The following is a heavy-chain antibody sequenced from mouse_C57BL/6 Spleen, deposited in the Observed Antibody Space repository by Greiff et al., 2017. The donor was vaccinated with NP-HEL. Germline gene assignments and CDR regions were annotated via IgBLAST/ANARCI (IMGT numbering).Heavy chain of an antibody. Sequence: EVQLQQSGPELVKPGASVKISCKASGYTFTDYYMNWVKQSHGKSLEWIGDINPNNGGTSYNQKFKGKATLTVDKSSSTAYMELRSLTSEDSAVYYCARVDGSSYYFDYWGQGTTLTVSS. CDR3: ARVDGSSYYFDY. CDR2: INPNNGGT. D-gene: IGHD1-1*01. J-gene: IGHJ2*01. V-gene: IGHV1-26*01. CDR1: GYTFTDYY.